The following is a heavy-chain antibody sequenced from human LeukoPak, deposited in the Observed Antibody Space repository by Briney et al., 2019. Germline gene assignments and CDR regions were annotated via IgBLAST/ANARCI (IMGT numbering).Heavy chain of an antibody. CDR1: GFTFTSYA. V-gene: IGHV3-23*01. D-gene: IGHD3-10*01. J-gene: IGHJ4*02. Sequence: GGSLRLSCAASGFTFTSYAMSWVRQAPGKGLEWVSGISGGGGRTYYADSVKGRFTISRDNSKNTLFLQIDSLRAEDTAIYYCAKDLWGSIPDYFDYWGQGTLATVSS. CDR2: ISGGGGRT. CDR3: AKDLWGSIPDYFDY.